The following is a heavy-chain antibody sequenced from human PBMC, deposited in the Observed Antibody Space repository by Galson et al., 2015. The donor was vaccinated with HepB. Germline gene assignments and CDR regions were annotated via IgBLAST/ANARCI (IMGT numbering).Heavy chain of an antibody. CDR3: AMGDSSSWESPSLEFDY. CDR1: GFTFSSYW. J-gene: IGHJ4*02. CDR2: INSDGSGT. D-gene: IGHD6-13*01. Sequence: SLRLSCAASGFTFSSYWMHWVRQAPGKGLVWVSRINSDGSGTSYADSVKGRFTISRDNAKNTLYLQMNSLRAEDTAVYYCAMGDSSSWESPSLEFDYWGQGTLVTVSS. V-gene: IGHV3-74*01.